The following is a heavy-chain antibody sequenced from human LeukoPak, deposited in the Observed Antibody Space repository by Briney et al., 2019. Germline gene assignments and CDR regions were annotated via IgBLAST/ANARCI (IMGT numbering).Heavy chain of an antibody. CDR1: GDSLGTYY. J-gene: IGHJ6*04. CDR2: IYLGVST. Sequence: PSETLSLTCTLSGDSLGTYYWTWIRQPPGKGLEWIGYIYLGVSTNYNPSIKSRVTLSVDTSKNQFSLRLTSLTAADTATYYCARWALKGYYADVWGTGTTVIVSS. D-gene: IGHD2-2*01. V-gene: IGHV4-4*09. CDR3: ARWALKGYYADV.